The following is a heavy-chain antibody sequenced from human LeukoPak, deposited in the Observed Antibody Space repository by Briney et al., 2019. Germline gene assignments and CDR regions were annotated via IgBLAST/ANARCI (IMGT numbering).Heavy chain of an antibody. V-gene: IGHV4-59*01. Sequence: PSETLSLTCTVSGGSISSYYWSWIRQPPGKGLEWIGYISYSGSTNYNPSLKSRVTISVDSSKNQFSLKLSSVTAADTAVYYWARDEGGSAQYGMDVWGQGTTVTVS. CDR1: GGSISSYY. J-gene: IGHJ6*02. CDR2: ISYSGST. CDR3: ARDEGGSAQYGMDV. D-gene: IGHD3-10*01.